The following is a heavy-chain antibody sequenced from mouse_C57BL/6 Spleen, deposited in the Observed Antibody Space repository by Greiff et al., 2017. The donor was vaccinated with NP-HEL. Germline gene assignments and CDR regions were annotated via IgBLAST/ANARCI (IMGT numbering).Heavy chain of an antibody. CDR1: GFSLTSYA. J-gene: IGHJ2*01. Sequence: VMLVESGPGLVAPSQSLSITCTVSGFSLTSYAISWVRQPPGKGLEWLGVIWTGGGTNYNSALKSRLSISKDNSKSQVFLKMNSLQTDDTARYYCARGSTMVTTGYFDYWGQGTTLTVSS. D-gene: IGHD2-2*01. CDR3: ARGSTMVTTGYFDY. CDR2: IWTGGGT. V-gene: IGHV2-9-1*01.